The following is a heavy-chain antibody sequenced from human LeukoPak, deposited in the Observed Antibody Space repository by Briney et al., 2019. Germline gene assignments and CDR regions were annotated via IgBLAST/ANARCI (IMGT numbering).Heavy chain of an antibody. J-gene: IGHJ4*02. D-gene: IGHD6-19*01. Sequence: SESLSLTCTVSGGSISGGSFYWSWVRQPAGKGLEWIGRRNTGRSSDYNPSLKSRVTISIDPSTNHFTLKLNSVTAADTAVYYCAKDLKAVAILDYWGQGTLVTASS. CDR2: RNTGRSS. CDR1: GGSISGGSFY. V-gene: IGHV4-61*02. CDR3: AKDLKAVAILDY.